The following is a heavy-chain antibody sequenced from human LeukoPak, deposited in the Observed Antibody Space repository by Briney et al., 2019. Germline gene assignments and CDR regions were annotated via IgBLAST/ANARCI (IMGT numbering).Heavy chain of an antibody. D-gene: IGHD3-22*01. J-gene: IGHJ4*02. CDR2: IYFSGST. CDR1: GGSIMSNNYY. V-gene: IGHV4-39*01. Sequence: SETLSLTCTVSGGSIMSNNYYWGWVRQPPGKGLEWIGSIYFSGSTYYNPSLKSRVTISIDTSKNQFSLKLSSVTAADTAVYYCARLGGDDSSGYYLRGGYYFDYWGQGTLVTVSS. CDR3: ARLGGDDSSGYYLRGGYYFDY.